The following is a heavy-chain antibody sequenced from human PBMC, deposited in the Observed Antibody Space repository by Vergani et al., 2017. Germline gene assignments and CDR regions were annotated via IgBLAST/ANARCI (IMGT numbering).Heavy chain of an antibody. V-gene: IGHV4-39*01. CDR1: ADSISSGSYY. Sequence: QLQLQQSAPGLVKPSETLFLTCTVSADSISSGSYYWGWIRQPPGKSLEWIGSIYYSGLTYYTPSLKSRVAISVDTSKNQFSLKVTSVTAADTAVYFCARQRPGSGWSPGDFDDWGQGILVTVSS. J-gene: IGHJ4*02. CDR3: ARQRPGSGWSPGDFDD. D-gene: IGHD6-19*01. CDR2: IYYSGLT.